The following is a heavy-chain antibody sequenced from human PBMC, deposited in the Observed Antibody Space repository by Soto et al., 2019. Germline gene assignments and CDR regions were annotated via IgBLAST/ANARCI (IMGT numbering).Heavy chain of an antibody. CDR3: ARGPMVTTGLVDAFDI. CDR1: GGSISSYY. CDR2: IYYSGST. J-gene: IGHJ3*02. D-gene: IGHD4-17*01. Sequence: SETLSLTCTVSGGSISSYYWSWIRQPPGKGLEWIGYIYYSGSTNYNPSLKSRVTISVDTSKNQFSLKLSSVTAADTAVYYCARGPMVTTGLVDAFDIWGQGTMVTVSS. V-gene: IGHV4-59*01.